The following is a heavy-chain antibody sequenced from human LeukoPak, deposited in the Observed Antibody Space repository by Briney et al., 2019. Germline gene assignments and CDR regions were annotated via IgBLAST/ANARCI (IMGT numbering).Heavy chain of an antibody. V-gene: IGHV3-74*01. Sequence: PGGSLRLSCAASGFTFSNYWMHWVRQAPGKGLVWVSRIHKDGSDTSHADSVKGRFTISRDNAKDTLYLQMNSLRAEDTAVYYCARGVLRFLEWSKRGYYFDYWAREPWSPSPQ. CDR1: GFTFSNYW. CDR3: ARGVLRFLEWSKRGYYFDY. D-gene: IGHD3-3*01. CDR2: IHKDGSDT. J-gene: IGHJ4*02.